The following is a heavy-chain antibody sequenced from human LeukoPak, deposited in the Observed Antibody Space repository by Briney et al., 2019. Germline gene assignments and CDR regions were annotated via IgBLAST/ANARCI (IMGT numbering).Heavy chain of an antibody. CDR2: ISYDGSNK. J-gene: IGHJ6*02. CDR1: GFTFSNYG. CDR3: AKDYGIVGVTYAYGMDV. D-gene: IGHD1-26*01. Sequence: PGRSLRLSCATSGFTFSNYGMHWVRQAPGKGPEWVAVISYDGSNKYYADSVKGRFTISRDNSKNTLHLQMNSLRVEDTAVYYCAKDYGIVGVTYAYGMDVWGQGTTVTVSS. V-gene: IGHV3-30*18.